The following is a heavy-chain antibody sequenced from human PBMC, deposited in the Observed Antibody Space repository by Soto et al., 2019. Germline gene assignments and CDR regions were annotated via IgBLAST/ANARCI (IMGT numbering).Heavy chain of an antibody. Sequence: QAQLVQSGAEVKKPGASVNVSCQASGYDYVTYAIPWVRQRPGQGLEWMGWISTLNGNTNYAQNFQGRVTMTTDTSTRIVHLALRSLSADVTTVYYCARRVQVCLPDYYGMEVWGQGHKVTVSS. J-gene: IGHJ6*02. CDR1: GYDYVTYA. V-gene: IGHV1-18*01. CDR2: ISTLNGNT. CDR3: ARRVQVCLPDYYGMEV. D-gene: IGHD1-1*01.